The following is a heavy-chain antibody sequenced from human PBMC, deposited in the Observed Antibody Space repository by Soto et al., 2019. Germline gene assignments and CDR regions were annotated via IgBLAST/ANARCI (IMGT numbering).Heavy chain of an antibody. V-gene: IGHV4-31*03. CDR1: GGSISSGGYY. J-gene: IGHJ5*02. CDR2: IYYSGST. D-gene: IGHD6-13*01. Sequence: QVQLQESGPGLVKPSQTLSLTCTVSGGSISSGGYYWRWIRQHPGKGLEWIGYIYYSGSTYYNPSLKSRVTISVDTSKNQFSLKLSSVTAADTAVYYCAREGNSSSWNNWFDPWGQGTLVTVSS. CDR3: AREGNSSSWNNWFDP.